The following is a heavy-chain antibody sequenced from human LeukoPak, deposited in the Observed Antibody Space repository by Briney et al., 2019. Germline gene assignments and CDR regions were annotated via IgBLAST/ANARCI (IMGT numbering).Heavy chain of an antibody. J-gene: IGHJ5*02. D-gene: IGHD3-10*01. Sequence: PSETLSLTCTVSGYSISTGYYWDWIRQPPGKGLEWIGTFYHGGSTYYNPSLKSRVTISVDTSKNQFSLNLTSVTAADTAMYYCARQRFTMRAYAGNWFDPWGQGTLVTVSS. CDR1: GYSISTGYY. CDR2: FYHGGST. CDR3: ARQRFTMRAYAGNWFDP. V-gene: IGHV4-38-2*02.